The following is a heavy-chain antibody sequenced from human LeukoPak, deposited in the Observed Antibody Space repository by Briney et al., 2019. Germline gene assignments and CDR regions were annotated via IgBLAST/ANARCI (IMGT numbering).Heavy chain of an antibody. CDR1: GYTVTGSY. J-gene: IGHJ6*02. CDR2: LNPSGGST. V-gene: IGHV1-46*01. Sequence: ASVKVSCKASGYTVTGSYMPWVRQAPGQGLEWMGILNPSGGSTSYAQKFQGRATLTRATSTSTVYMELSSLRSEDTAVYYCASVYNYGMDVWGQGTTVIVSS. CDR3: ASVYNYGMDV.